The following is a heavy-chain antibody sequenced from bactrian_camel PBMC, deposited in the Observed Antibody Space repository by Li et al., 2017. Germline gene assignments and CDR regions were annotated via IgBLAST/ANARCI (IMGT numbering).Heavy chain of an antibody. CDR1: GYTTSTNC. J-gene: IGHJ4*01. CDR3: AARQPCRVWLGYEDPGEYNI. Sequence: HVQLVESGGGSVQAGGSLRLSCAASGYTTSTNCMGWFRQAPGKKREAVAAHYTGTATTYVADSVKGRFAISEDKDKNVLYLQMNSLQPEDTAMYYCAARQPCRVWLGYEDPGEYNIWGQGTQVTVS. CDR2: HYTGTATT. V-gene: IGHV3S54*01. D-gene: IGHD5*01.